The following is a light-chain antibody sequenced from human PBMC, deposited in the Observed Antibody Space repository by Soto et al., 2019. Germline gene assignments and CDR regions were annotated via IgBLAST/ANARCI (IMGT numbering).Light chain of an antibody. V-gene: IGKV3-20*01. CDR3: QQYGSSPPT. CDR1: QSVSTNY. J-gene: IGKJ1*01. Sequence: EIVLTQSPGTLSLSPGERATLSCRASQSVSTNYLAWYQRKPGQAPRLLIYGASNRATGIPDRFSGSGSGTDFTLTITRLEPGDFAVYYCQQYGSSPPTFGQGTKVEIK. CDR2: GAS.